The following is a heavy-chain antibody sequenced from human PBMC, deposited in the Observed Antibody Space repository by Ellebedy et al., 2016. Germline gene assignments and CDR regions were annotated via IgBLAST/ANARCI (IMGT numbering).Heavy chain of an antibody. V-gene: IGHV1-8*02. J-gene: IGHJ3*02. CDR3: ARGSSIAARPRAFDI. D-gene: IGHD6-6*01. CDR1: GYTFTGYY. CDR2: MNPNSGNT. Sequence: ASVKVSCXASGYTFTGYYMHWVRQATGQGLEWMGWMNPNSGNTGYAQKFQGRVTMTRNTSISTAYMELSSLRSEDTAVYYCARGSSIAARPRAFDIWGQGTMVTVSS.